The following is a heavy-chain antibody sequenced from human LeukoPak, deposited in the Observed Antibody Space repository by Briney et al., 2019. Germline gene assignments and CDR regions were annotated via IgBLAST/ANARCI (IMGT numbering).Heavy chain of an antibody. J-gene: IGHJ5*02. CDR3: ASTYYYDSSGYELSFDP. CDR2: ISGSGGST. Sequence: GGSLRLSCAASGFTLSSYAMSWVRQAPGKGLEWVSAISGSGGSTYYADSVKGRFTISRDNSKNTLYLQMDSLRAEDTAVYYCASTYYYDSSGYELSFDPWGQGTLVTVSS. V-gene: IGHV3-23*01. D-gene: IGHD3-22*01. CDR1: GFTLSSYA.